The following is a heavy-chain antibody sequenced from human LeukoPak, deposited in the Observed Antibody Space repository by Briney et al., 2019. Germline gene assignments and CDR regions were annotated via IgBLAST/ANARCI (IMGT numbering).Heavy chain of an antibody. D-gene: IGHD6-13*01. J-gene: IGHJ4*02. CDR2: ISFDESEK. V-gene: IGHV3-30*18. CDR3: AKDKNWSWSLDY. Sequence: GGSLRLSCAVSGLTLSNSAMHWVRQAPGKGLEWVATISFDESEKFYADSVKGRFTISRDTSKNTVYLQMNSLRAEDTAVYYCAKDKNWSWSLDYWGQGTLVTVSS. CDR1: GLTLSNSA.